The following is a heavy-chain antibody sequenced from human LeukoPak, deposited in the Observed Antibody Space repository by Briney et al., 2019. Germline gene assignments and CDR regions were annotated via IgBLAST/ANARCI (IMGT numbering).Heavy chain of an antibody. Sequence: GGSLRLSCAASGFTFSSYSMNWVRQAPGKGLEWVSSISSSSSYIYYADSVKGRFTISRDNAKNSLYLQMNSLRAEDTAVYYCARPHCGGGSCYLDYWGQGTLVTVSS. J-gene: IGHJ4*02. CDR1: GFTFSSYS. V-gene: IGHV3-21*01. D-gene: IGHD2-15*01. CDR2: ISSSSSYI. CDR3: ARPHCGGGSCYLDY.